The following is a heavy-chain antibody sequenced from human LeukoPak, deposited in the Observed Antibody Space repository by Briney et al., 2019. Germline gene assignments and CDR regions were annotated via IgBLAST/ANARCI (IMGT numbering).Heavy chain of an antibody. Sequence: SETLSLTCSVSGGSISSRIYYWGWIRQPPGKALEWIGSIFYSGNTYYNPSLKSRVTISVDTSKNQFSLKLSSVTAADTAVYYGARRENYYYDSSGYHFDYWGQGTLVTVSS. D-gene: IGHD3-22*01. CDR2: IFYSGNT. V-gene: IGHV4-39*01. CDR1: GGSISSRIYY. J-gene: IGHJ4*02. CDR3: ARRENYYYDSSGYHFDY.